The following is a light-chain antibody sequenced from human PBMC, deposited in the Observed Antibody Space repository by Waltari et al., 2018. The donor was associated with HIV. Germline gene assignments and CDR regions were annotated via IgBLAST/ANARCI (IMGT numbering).Light chain of an antibody. V-gene: IGLV1-51*01. Sequence: QSVLTQPPSVSAAPGQSVTIPCFGGHSTLGHNSVSRHQQLPGEPPKLLIYDNNKRPSGIPDRFSGSKSGTSATLAITGVQTADEADYYCGTWDNTLIAFWMFGGGTKLTVL. CDR3: GTWDNTLIAFWM. CDR1: HSTLGHNS. CDR2: DNN. J-gene: IGLJ3*02.